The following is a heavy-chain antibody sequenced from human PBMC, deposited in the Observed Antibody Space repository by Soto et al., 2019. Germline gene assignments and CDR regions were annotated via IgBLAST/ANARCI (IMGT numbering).Heavy chain of an antibody. D-gene: IGHD2-2*01. CDR1: GFTFSSYA. V-gene: IGHV3-23*01. J-gene: IGHJ6*03. CDR2: ISGSGGST. CDR3: AKGPEYCSSTSCYEDYYYYYMDV. Sequence: GGSLRLSCAASGFTFSSYAMSWVRQAPGKGLEWVSAISGSGGSTYYADSVKGRFTISRDNSKNTLYLKMNSLRAEDTAVYYCAKGPEYCSSTSCYEDYYYYYMDVWGKGTTVTVSS.